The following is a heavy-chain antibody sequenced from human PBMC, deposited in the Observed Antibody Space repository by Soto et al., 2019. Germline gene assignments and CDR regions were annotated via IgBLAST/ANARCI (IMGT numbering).Heavy chain of an antibody. J-gene: IGHJ4*02. V-gene: IGHV4-59*08. CDR1: GGSISSYY. CDR2: IYYSGST. CDR3: ARQGQMDY. Sequence: QVQLQESGTGLVKPSETLSLTCTVSGGSISSYYWSWIRQPPGKGLEWIGYIYYSGSTNYNPSLKSRVTISADTSKNQFSLKLSSVTAADTAVYYCARQGQMDYWGQGTLVTVSS.